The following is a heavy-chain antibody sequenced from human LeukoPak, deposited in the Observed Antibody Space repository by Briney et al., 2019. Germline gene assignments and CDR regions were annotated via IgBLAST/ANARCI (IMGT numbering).Heavy chain of an antibody. D-gene: IGHD6-13*01. V-gene: IGHV3-66*01. J-gene: IGHJ4*02. Sequence: QPGGSLRLSFAASGXLFSSYEMNWVRQAPGKGLEWVSVIYSGGSTYYADSVKGRFTISRDNSKNTLYLQMNSLRAEDTAVYYCATEYSSSWFGYWGQGTLVTVSS. CDR2: IYSGGST. CDR3: ATEYSSSWFGY. CDR1: GXLFSSYE.